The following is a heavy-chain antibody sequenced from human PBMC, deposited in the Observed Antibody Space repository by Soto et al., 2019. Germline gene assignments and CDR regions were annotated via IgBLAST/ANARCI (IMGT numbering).Heavy chain of an antibody. Sequence: SETLSLTCTVSGGSISSYYWSWIRQPPGKGLEWIGYIYYSGSTNYNPSLKSRVTISVDTSKNQFSLKLTSVTAADTAVYYSAAPPRYWGQGTLVTVSS. V-gene: IGHV4-59*01. CDR2: IYYSGST. CDR3: AAPPRY. J-gene: IGHJ4*02. D-gene: IGHD6-6*01. CDR1: GGSISSYY.